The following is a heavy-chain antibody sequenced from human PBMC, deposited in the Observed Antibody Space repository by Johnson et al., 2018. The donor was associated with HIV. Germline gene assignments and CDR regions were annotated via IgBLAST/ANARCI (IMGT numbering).Heavy chain of an antibody. Sequence: LVESGGGLVQPGGSLSLSCAASGFPFSSYAMRWVRQAPGKGLEWVSAISGSGGSPYYADSVKGRFTISRDTSKNTLYLQMNSLRAEDTAVYYGATGRATVWGQGTMVTVSS. CDR1: GFPFSSYA. CDR2: ISGSGGSP. V-gene: IGHV3-23*04. CDR3: ATGRATV. J-gene: IGHJ3*01.